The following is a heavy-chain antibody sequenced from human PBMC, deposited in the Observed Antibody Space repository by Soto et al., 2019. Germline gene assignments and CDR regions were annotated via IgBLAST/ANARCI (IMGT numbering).Heavy chain of an antibody. CDR1: GFTFSSYW. J-gene: IGHJ4*02. D-gene: IGHD3-22*01. CDR3: ARSYYYDSSGYYFYLY. V-gene: IGHV3-7*05. Sequence: GGSLRLSCAASGFTFSSYWMSWVRQAPGKGLKWVANIKQDGSEKYYVDSVKGRFTISRDNAKNSLYLQMNSLRAEDTAVYYCARSYYYDSSGYYFYLYWGQGTLVTVSS. CDR2: IKQDGSEK.